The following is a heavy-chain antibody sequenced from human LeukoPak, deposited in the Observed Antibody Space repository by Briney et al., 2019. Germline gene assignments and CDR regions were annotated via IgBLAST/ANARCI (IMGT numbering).Heavy chain of an antibody. CDR1: GYTFTSYY. J-gene: IGHJ4*02. V-gene: IGHV1-46*01. CDR3: ARDLAGSGSYEGLDY. CDR2: INPSGGST. Sequence: ASVKVSCKASGYTFTSYYMHWVRQAPGQGLEWMGIINPSGGSTSYAQKFQGRVTMTRDTSTSTVYMELSSLRSEDTAVYYCARDLAGSGSYEGLDYWGQGTLVTVSS. D-gene: IGHD3-10*01.